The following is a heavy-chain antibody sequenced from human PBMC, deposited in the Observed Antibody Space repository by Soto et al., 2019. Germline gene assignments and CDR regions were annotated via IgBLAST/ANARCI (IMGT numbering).Heavy chain of an antibody. V-gene: IGHV3-30*04. CDR3: TRDAYYDFWSGYSAYYYYYLDV. D-gene: IGHD3-3*01. CDR2: ISFNGIDT. J-gene: IGHJ6*03. Sequence: GGSLGLSCAASGFTFNSYAMHWVRQAPGQGLEWVAVISFNGIDTYHADSVKGRVTISRDNTKNTLYLQMNSLRAEDTAVYYCTRDAYYDFWSGYSAYYYYYLDVWGKGTTVTVSS. CDR1: GFTFNSYA.